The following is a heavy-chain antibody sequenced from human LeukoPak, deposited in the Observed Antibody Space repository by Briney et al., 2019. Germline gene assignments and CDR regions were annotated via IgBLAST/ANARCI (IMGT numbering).Heavy chain of an antibody. CDR2: VSASGAST. J-gene: IGHJ4*02. CDR1: GFSFSNYG. V-gene: IGHV3-23*01. Sequence: GGSLRLSCAASGFSFSNYGMSWVRQAPGKGLEWVSGVSASGASTYSEDSVKGRFIISRDNSKNTVFLQMNSLRAEDTAVYYCARGFITMVRGVISWGQGTLVTVSS. CDR3: ARGFITMVRGVIS. D-gene: IGHD3-10*01.